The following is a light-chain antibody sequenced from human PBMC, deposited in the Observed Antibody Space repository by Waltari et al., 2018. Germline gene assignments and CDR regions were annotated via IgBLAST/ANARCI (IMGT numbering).Light chain of an antibody. J-gene: IGLJ1*01. Sequence: QSALTQPPSASGSPGQSVTISCPGTSGDVGAFNYVSWYQQHPGKVPKLMIYDVTKRPSGVPDRFSGSKSGNTASLTVSGLQVDDEADYYCSSYAGSNTFVFGTGTYVTVL. V-gene: IGLV2-8*01. CDR1: SGDVGAFNY. CDR2: DVT. CDR3: SSYAGSNTFV.